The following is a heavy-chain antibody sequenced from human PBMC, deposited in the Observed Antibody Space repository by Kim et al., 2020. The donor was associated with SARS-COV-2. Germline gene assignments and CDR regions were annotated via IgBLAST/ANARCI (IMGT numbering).Heavy chain of an antibody. D-gene: IGHD3-16*01. CDR2: GST. V-gene: IGHV4-34*01. Sequence: GSTNYNPSLKSRVTISVDTSKNQFSLKLSSVTAADTAVYYCAGLITQIDYWGQGTLVTVSS. J-gene: IGHJ4*02. CDR3: AGLITQIDY.